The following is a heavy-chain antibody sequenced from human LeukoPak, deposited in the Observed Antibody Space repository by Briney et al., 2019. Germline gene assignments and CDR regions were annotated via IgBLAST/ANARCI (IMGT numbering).Heavy chain of an antibody. V-gene: IGHV3-53*01. D-gene: IGHD3-10*01. CDR1: GFTVSSNS. CDR3: AKLGESLVLWQNWFDP. Sequence: GGSLRLSCTVSGFTVSSNSMSWVRQAPGKGLEWVSFIYSDNTHYSDSVKGRFTISRDNSKNTLYLQMNSLRAEDTAVYYCAKLGESLVLWQNWFDPWGQGTLVTVSS. CDR2: IYSDNT. J-gene: IGHJ5*02.